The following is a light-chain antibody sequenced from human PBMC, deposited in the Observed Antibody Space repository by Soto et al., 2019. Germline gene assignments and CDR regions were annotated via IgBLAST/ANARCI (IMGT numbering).Light chain of an antibody. CDR3: QQYYTTLS. CDR2: WPS. CDR1: QSVLYNSDNKNY. J-gene: IGKJ4*01. Sequence: DIVMTQSPDSLAVSLGERATINCKSSQSVLYNSDNKNYLAWYQQKAGQPPKMLIYWPSTRDSGVPDRFSGSRSGADFTLTINNLQAEDVAVYYCQQYYTTLSFGGGTKVEIK. V-gene: IGKV4-1*01.